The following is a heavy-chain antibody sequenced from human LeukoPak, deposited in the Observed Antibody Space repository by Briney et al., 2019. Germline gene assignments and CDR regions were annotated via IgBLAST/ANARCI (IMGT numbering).Heavy chain of an antibody. V-gene: IGHV1-2*02. J-gene: IGHJ4*02. CDR1: GYTFTVYY. CDR3: ASEYYYDSSGYSSGGDY. D-gene: IGHD3-22*01. CDR2: INPNSGGT. Sequence: GASVKVSCKSSGYTFTVYYMHWVRQAPGQGLEWMGWINPNSGGTNYSQKFQGRVTMTRDTSIRTAYMELSRLRSDDAAVYYCASEYYYDSSGYSSGGDYWGQGTLVTVSS.